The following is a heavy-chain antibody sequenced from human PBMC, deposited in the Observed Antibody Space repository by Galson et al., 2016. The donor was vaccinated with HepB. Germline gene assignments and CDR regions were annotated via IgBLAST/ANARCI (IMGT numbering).Heavy chain of an antibody. CDR1: GGTFSSYA. V-gene: IGHV1-69*06. CDR3: ATDYSPEVGRGFDP. D-gene: IGHD4-11*01. J-gene: IGHJ5*02. Sequence: SVKVSCKASGGTFSSYAISWVRQAPGQGLEWMGGIIPIFGTANYAQKFQGRVTITADKSPSTAYMELSSLRSEDTAVYYCATDYSPEVGRGFDPWGQGTLVTVSS. CDR2: IIPIFGTA.